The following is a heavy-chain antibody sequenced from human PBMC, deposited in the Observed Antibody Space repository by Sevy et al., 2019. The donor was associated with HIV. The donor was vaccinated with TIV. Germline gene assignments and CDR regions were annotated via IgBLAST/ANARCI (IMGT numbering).Heavy chain of an antibody. Sequence: ASVKVSCKASGYTSTDEYLHWVRQAPGQGLEWIGRIFPNSGVTKSAQRFRGRVTMTRDTSISTAYMELSGLRSDDTAVYYCARDAGGGTTNSGLDVWGQGTTVTVSS. CDR2: IFPNSGVT. V-gene: IGHV1-2*06. J-gene: IGHJ6*02. D-gene: IGHD1-7*01. CDR1: GYTSTDEY. CDR3: ARDAGGGTTNSGLDV.